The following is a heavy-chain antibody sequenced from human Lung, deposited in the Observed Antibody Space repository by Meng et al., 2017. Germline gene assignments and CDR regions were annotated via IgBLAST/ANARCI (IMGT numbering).Heavy chain of an antibody. J-gene: IGHJ4*02. Sequence: QGQLWQSGAEGKEPGASVKVSCKPSGYPFTAYYIHGVRQAPGQGLEWMGHIIPNSGDTLYAPKFQGRVSMTADTSIGTAYVELSGLRSDDTAIYYCVRDENISLGKLFGDYWGQGTLVTASS. CDR3: VRDENISLGKLFGDY. CDR1: GYPFTAYY. V-gene: IGHV1-2*06. CDR2: IIPNSGDT. D-gene: IGHD2-21*01.